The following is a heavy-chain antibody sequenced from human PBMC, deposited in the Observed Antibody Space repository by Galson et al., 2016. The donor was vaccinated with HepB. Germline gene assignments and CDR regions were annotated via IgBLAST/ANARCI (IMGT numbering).Heavy chain of an antibody. V-gene: IGHV3-23*01. Sequence: SLRLSCAASGFTFTSYAMSWVRQAPGKGLEWVSAISGSNTYYADSVKGRFTISRDISKNTLYLQMNSLRAEDTAVYYCAKIYSQGYYDSSGAYSYFDNWGQGTLVTASS. CDR3: AKIYSQGYYDSSGAYSYFDN. CDR1: GFTFTSYA. CDR2: ISGSNT. D-gene: IGHD3-22*01. J-gene: IGHJ4*02.